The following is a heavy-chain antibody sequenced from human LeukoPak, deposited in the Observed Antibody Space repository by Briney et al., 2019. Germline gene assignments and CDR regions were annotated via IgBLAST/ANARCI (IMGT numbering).Heavy chain of an antibody. Sequence: GGSLKLSCAASGFTFSGSAMHWVRQASGKGLEWVGRIRSKANSYATAYAASVKGRFPISRDDSKNTAYLQMNSLKTEDTAVYYCTRHVVGYFDYWGQGTLVTVSS. J-gene: IGHJ4*02. CDR3: TRHVVGYFDY. CDR2: IRSKANSYAT. CDR1: GFTFSGSA. V-gene: IGHV3-73*01.